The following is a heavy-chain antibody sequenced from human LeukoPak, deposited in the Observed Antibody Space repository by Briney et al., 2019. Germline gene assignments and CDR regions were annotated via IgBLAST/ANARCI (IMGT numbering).Heavy chain of an antibody. CDR3: AREDGYSSSWYSDY. CDR1: GFTFSDDY. V-gene: IGHV3-11*05. CDR2: ISSTSSYT. J-gene: IGHJ4*02. D-gene: IGHD6-13*01. Sequence: GGSLRLSCAASGFTFSDDYMSWIRQAPGKGLEWVLYISSTSSYTMYADSGKGRFTISRDNAKNSLYLQMNSLRAEDTAVYYCAREDGYSSSWYSDYWGQGTLVTVSS.